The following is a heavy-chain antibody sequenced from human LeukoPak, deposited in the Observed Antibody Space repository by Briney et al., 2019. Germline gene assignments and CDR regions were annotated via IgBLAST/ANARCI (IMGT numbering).Heavy chain of an antibody. Sequence: GSSVKVSCKASGGTFSSYAISWVRQAPGQGLEWMGGIIPIFGTANYAQKFQGRVTITTDESTSTAYMELSSLRSEDTAVYYCARFPTPRTYYYDSSGYTDAFDIWGQGTMVTVSS. CDR3: ARFPTPRTYYYDSSGYTDAFDI. J-gene: IGHJ3*02. V-gene: IGHV1-69*05. CDR1: GGTFSSYA. D-gene: IGHD3-22*01. CDR2: IIPIFGTA.